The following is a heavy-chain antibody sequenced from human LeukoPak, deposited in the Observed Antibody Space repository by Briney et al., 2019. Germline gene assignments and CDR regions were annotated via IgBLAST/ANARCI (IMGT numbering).Heavy chain of an antibody. Sequence: SETLSLTCTVSGGSISSYYWSWIRQPPGKGLEWIGYIYYSGSTNYNPSLKSRVTISVDTSKNQFSLKLSSVTAADTAVYYCARFGVTMIVVADDAFDIWGQGTMVTVSS. CDR2: IYYSGST. CDR1: GGSISSYY. J-gene: IGHJ3*02. CDR3: ARFGVTMIVVADDAFDI. D-gene: IGHD3-22*01. V-gene: IGHV4-59*08.